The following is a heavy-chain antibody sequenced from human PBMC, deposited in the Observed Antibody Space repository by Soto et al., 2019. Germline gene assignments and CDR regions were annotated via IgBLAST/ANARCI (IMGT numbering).Heavy chain of an antibody. V-gene: IGHV3-7*03. CDR1: GFNFGDYW. CDR3: ARFGTNSAWSYHYYGMDV. D-gene: IGHD2-2*01. Sequence: AGGSLRLSCAASGFNFGDYWMSWVRQAPGKGLEWVASIKRDGSEKVYADSVKDRLTISRDNVNNALYLHMNNLRADDTAIYYCARFGTNSAWSYHYYGMDVWGQGTAVTVSS. J-gene: IGHJ6*02. CDR2: IKRDGSEK.